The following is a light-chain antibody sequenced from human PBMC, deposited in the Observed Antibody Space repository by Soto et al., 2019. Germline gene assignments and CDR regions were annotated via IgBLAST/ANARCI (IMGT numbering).Light chain of an antibody. CDR3: LLNTGDAWV. CDR2: STS. Sequence: QAVVTQEPSLTVSPGGTVTLTCASSTGAVTRDSYSNWFQQKPGQTPRALIYSTSQKHSWTPARFSGSLCGGKAAMTLSAVQPEDEADYYCLLNTGDAWVFGGGTKVTVL. CDR1: TGAVTRDSY. V-gene: IGLV7-43*01. J-gene: IGLJ3*02.